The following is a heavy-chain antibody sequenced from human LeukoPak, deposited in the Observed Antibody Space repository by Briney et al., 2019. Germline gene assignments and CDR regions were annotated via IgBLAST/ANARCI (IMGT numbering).Heavy chain of an antibody. J-gene: IGHJ4*02. CDR1: GYTFTSCY. D-gene: IGHD6-19*01. CDR3: ARDGAGPPRFDY. V-gene: IGHV1-46*01. Sequence: ASVKVSCKAFGYTFTSCYIHWVRQAPGQGLEWMGIIDPSGGSTTYAQKFQGRVTMTRDTSTSTVHMELSSLRSEDTAVYYCARDGAGPPRFDYWGQGTLVTVSS. CDR2: IDPSGGST.